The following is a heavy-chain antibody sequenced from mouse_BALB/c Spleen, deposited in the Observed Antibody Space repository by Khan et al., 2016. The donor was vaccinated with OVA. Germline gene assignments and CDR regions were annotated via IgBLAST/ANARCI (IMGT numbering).Heavy chain of an antibody. D-gene: IGHD1-1*01. CDR2: INPHTGEP. Sequence: VQLKQSGPELVKPGASVKISCKASGYSFTGYFMNWVLQSHGKSLEWIGRINPHTGEPFYNQKFRDKATLTVDESSSTAYIELPSLASEDSAVYDCARTYGSDFDYWGQGTTLTVSS. CDR3: ARTYGSDFDY. V-gene: IGHV1-20*02. J-gene: IGHJ2*01. CDR1: GYSFTGYF.